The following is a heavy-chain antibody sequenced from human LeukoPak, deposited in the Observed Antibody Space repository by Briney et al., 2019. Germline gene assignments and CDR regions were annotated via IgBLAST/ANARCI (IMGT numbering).Heavy chain of an antibody. Sequence: GGSLRLSCAASGITFSSYSMNWVRQAPGKGLEWVSSISSSSSYIYYADSVKGRFTISRDNAKNSLYLQMNSLRAEDTAVYYCARAAGGFGGSYFDYWGQGTLVTVSS. CDR1: GITFSSYS. J-gene: IGHJ4*02. V-gene: IGHV3-21*01. CDR2: ISSSSSYI. D-gene: IGHD3-10*01. CDR3: ARAAGGFGGSYFDY.